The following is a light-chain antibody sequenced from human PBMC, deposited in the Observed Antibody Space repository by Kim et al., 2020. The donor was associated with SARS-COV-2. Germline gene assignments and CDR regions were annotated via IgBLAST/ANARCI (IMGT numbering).Light chain of an antibody. CDR3: QQSFSTHQT. V-gene: IGKV1-39*01. Sequence: SASVGDRVTLTCRASQDIRYFLNWYQQKPGRAPKLLIYDASSLQGGVPSRFSGSGSGTDFTLTISSLQPEDFATYYCQQSFSTHQTFGQGTKLEI. CDR2: DAS. CDR1: QDIRYF. J-gene: IGKJ2*01.